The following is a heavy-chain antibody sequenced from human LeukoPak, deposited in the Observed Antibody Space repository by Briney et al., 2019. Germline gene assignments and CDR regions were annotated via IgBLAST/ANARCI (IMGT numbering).Heavy chain of an antibody. CDR3: AREAGDNAYDV. J-gene: IGHJ3*01. CDR2: INPKSGGT. CDR1: GYTFTDFY. V-gene: IGHV1-2*02. D-gene: IGHD2-21*01. Sequence: ASVKVSCKASGYTFTDFYMHLLRQAPGQGPEWMGWINPKSGGTRYAQRFQGRVTMTRDMSISTSYMEVSRLIYDDTAVYYCAREAGDNAYDVWGQGTMVTVSS.